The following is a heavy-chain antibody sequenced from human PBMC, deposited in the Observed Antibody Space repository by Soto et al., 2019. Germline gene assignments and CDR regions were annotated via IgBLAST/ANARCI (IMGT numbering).Heavy chain of an antibody. CDR3: VGARGRLVGFDY. J-gene: IGHJ4*02. CDR2: IEGSGNT. V-gene: IGHV4-34*01. D-gene: IGHD1-26*01. CDR1: SESLSGYY. Sequence: QVQIQQWGAGLLKPSETLSLTCAVNSESLSGYYWSWIRQSPGKGLEWIVEIEGSGNTNYSPSLRSRVAISVDTSKVHFSLTLNSVSAADTAAYYCVGARGRLVGFDYWGQGTLVTVSS.